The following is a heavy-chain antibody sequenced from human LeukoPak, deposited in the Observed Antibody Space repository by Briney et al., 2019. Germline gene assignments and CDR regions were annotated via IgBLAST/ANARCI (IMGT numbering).Heavy chain of an antibody. CDR1: GFTFSSYW. CDR2: IKQDGSEK. V-gene: IGHV3-7*03. Sequence: GGSLRLSCAASGFTFSSYWMSWVRQAPGKGLEWVANIKQDGSEKYYVDSVKGRFTISRDNSKNTLYLQMNSLRAEDTAVYYCATEAGYYYGSGSPFDYWGQGTLVTVSS. J-gene: IGHJ4*02. D-gene: IGHD3-10*01. CDR3: ATEAGYYYGSGSPFDY.